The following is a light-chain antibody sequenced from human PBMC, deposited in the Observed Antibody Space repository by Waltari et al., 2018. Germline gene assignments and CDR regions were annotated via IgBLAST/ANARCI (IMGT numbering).Light chain of an antibody. Sequence: QLVVTQSPSASASLGASVKLTCTPSSGHSSYAIAWHQQQPEKGPRSLMKISSDGSHIKGDGIPDRFSGSSSGAERYLTISSLQSEDEADYYCQTWGTGIWVFGGGTKLTVL. CDR2: ISSDGSH. CDR1: SGHSSYA. V-gene: IGLV4-69*01. CDR3: QTWGTGIWV. J-gene: IGLJ3*02.